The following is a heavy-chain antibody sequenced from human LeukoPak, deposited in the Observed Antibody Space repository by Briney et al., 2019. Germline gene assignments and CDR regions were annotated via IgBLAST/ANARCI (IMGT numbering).Heavy chain of an antibody. CDR2: ISSSGSTI. Sequence: GGSLRLSCAASGFTFSDYYMSWIRQAPGKGLEWVSYISSSGSTIYYADSVKGRFTISRDNAKNSLYLQMNSLRAEDTAVYYCARPWEYCSSTSCYDYYYGMDVWGQGTTVTVSS. CDR3: ARPWEYCSSTSCYDYYYGMDV. CDR1: GFTFSDYY. J-gene: IGHJ6*02. V-gene: IGHV3-11*01. D-gene: IGHD2-2*01.